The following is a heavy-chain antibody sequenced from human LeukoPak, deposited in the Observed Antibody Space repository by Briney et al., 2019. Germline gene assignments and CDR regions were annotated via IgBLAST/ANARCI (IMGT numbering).Heavy chain of an antibody. CDR2: IYYSGST. CDR1: GGSISSGGYY. J-gene: IGHJ4*02. Sequence: SETLSLTCTVSGGSISSGGYYWSWIRQHPGKGLEWIGSIYYSGSTYYNPSLKSRVTISVDTSKNQFSLKLSSVTAADTAVYYCARDTRFGGFDYWGQGTLVTVSS. D-gene: IGHD3-3*01. V-gene: IGHV4-31*03. CDR3: ARDTRFGGFDY.